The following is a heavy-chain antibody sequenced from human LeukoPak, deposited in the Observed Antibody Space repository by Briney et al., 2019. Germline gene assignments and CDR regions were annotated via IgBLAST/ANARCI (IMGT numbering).Heavy chain of an antibody. Sequence: GGSLRLSCAASGFTFSSYAMSWVRQAPGKGLEWVSYISSSGSTIYYADSVKGRFTISRDNAKNSLYLQMNSLRAEDTAVYYCASSPENWNLISSYWGQGTLVTVSS. V-gene: IGHV3-48*04. J-gene: IGHJ4*02. D-gene: IGHD1-7*01. CDR1: GFTFSSYA. CDR3: ASSPENWNLISSY. CDR2: ISSSGSTI.